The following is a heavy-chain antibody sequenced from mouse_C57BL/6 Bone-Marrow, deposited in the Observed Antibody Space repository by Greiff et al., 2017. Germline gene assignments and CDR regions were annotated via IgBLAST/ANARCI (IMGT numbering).Heavy chain of an antibody. CDR3: ARGCY. CDR2: IYPGSGST. J-gene: IGHJ2*01. Sequence: EVQLQQSGPELVKPGASVKISCKASGYTFTDYYMNWVKQSPGKSLEWIGDIYPGSGSTNYNEKFKSKATLTVDKSSSTAYMQLSSLTSEDSAVYCCARGCYWGQGTTLTVSS. CDR1: GYTFTDYY. V-gene: IGHV1-26*01.